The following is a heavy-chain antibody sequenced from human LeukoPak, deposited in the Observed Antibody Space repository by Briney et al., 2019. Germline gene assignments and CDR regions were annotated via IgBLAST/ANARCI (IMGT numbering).Heavy chain of an antibody. CDR3: ARDSSPGDS. J-gene: IGHJ5*01. CDR1: GTSVTSYY. Sequence: SETLSLTCTVSGTSVTSYYWSWIRQPPGKGLEWIGCIHYSGPTNYSPSLRGRITISADTSKGQVSLILRSVTAADTAVYFCARDSSPGDSWGQGTLVTVSS. D-gene: IGHD1-14*01. V-gene: IGHV4-59*02. CDR2: IHYSGPT.